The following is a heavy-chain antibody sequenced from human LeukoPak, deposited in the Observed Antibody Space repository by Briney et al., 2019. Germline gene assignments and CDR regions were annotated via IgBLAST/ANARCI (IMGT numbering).Heavy chain of an antibody. V-gene: IGHV3-21*01. Sequence: GGSLRLSCAASGFTFTTYGFNWVRQAPGKGLEWVSSISFSGSYIYYADSVKGRFTISRDNAKNSVYLQMNSLRDDDTAVYYCARGTGTGWRCDFWGRGTLVTVSS. CDR1: GFTFTTYG. D-gene: IGHD3/OR15-3a*01. J-gene: IGHJ4*02. CDR2: ISFSGSYI. CDR3: ARGTGTGWRCDF.